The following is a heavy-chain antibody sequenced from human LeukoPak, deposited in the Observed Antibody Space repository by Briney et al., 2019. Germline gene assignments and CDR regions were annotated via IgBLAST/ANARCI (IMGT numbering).Heavy chain of an antibody. CDR2: IYHSGST. J-gene: IGHJ4*02. Sequence: SETLSLTCAVSGYSISSGYYWGWIRQPPGKGLEWIGSIYHSGSTYYNPSLKSRVTISVDTSKNQFSLKLSSVTAADTAVYYCARGIAAEAPGGYFDYWGQGTLVTVPS. D-gene: IGHD6-13*01. V-gene: IGHV4-38-2*01. CDR3: ARGIAAEAPGGYFDY. CDR1: GYSISSGYY.